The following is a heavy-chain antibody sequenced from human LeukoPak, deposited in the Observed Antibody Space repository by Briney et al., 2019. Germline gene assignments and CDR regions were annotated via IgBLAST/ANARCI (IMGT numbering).Heavy chain of an antibody. CDR1: GYSISSGYY. V-gene: IGHV4-38-2*02. J-gene: IGHJ4*02. Sequence: PSETLSLTCTVSGYSISSGYYWGWIRQPPGKGLEWIGSIYHSGSTNYNPSLKSRVTISVDKSSNQFSLNLPSVTAADTAVYYCARAGDYSLDYWGQGTLVTVSS. D-gene: IGHD4-11*01. CDR2: IYHSGST. CDR3: ARAGDYSLDY.